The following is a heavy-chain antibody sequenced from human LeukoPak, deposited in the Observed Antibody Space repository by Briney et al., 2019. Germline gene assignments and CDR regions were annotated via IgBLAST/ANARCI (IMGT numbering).Heavy chain of an antibody. J-gene: IGHJ6*02. V-gene: IGHV1-46*01. CDR1: GYTFTSYY. CDR2: INPSGGST. Sequence: ASVKVSCKASGYTFTSYYMHWVRQAPGQGLEWMGIINPSGGSTSYAQKFQGRVTMTRDTSTSTVYMELSSLRSEDTAVYYCARDISYYDSSGYYYYYGMDVWGQGTTVTVS. CDR3: ARDISYYDSSGYYYYYGMDV. D-gene: IGHD3-22*01.